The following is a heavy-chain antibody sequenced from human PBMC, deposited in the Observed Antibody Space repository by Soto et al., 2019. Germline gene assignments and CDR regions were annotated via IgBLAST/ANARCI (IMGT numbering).Heavy chain of an antibody. Sequence: GGSLRLSCAASGFTFDDYAMHWVRQAPGKGLEWVSGISWNSGSIAYADSVKGRFTISRDNAKNSLYLQMNSLRAEDTALYYCAKDRGYSSSSGGYFDHWGQGT. V-gene: IGHV3-9*01. CDR2: ISWNSGSI. D-gene: IGHD6-6*01. CDR1: GFTFDDYA. CDR3: AKDRGYSSSSGGYFDH. J-gene: IGHJ4*02.